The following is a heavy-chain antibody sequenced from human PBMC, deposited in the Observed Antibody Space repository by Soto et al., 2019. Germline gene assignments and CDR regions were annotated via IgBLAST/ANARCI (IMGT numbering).Heavy chain of an antibody. CDR3: AKEDCSGGSCYLQGFWFDP. CDR2: ISGSGGST. J-gene: IGHJ5*02. Sequence: GGSLRLSCAASGFTFSSYAMSWVRQAPGKGLEWVSAISGSGGSTYYADSVKGRFTISRDNSKNTLYLQMNSLRAEDTAVYYCAKEDCSGGSCYLQGFWFDPWGQGTLVTVSS. D-gene: IGHD2-15*01. CDR1: GFTFSSYA. V-gene: IGHV3-23*01.